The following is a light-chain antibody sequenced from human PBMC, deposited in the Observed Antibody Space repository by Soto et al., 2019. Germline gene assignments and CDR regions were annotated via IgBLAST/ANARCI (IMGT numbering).Light chain of an antibody. Sequence: QSALTQPPSASGSPGQSVTISCTGTSSDVGAYNYVSWYQQHPGKAPKLLIYGVSSRPSGVSNRFSGSKSGNTASLTISGLQAEDEADYYCSSYTTSNTLHVFGTGTKLTVL. CDR1: SSDVGAYNY. CDR3: SSYTTSNTLHV. V-gene: IGLV2-14*01. J-gene: IGLJ1*01. CDR2: GVS.